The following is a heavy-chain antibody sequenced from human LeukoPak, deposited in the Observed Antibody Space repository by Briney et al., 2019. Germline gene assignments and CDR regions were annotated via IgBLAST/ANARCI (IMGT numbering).Heavy chain of an antibody. J-gene: IGHJ4*02. Sequence: PGGSLRLSCAASGFTFSSYSMNWVRQAPGKGLEWVANINQDGSAKYYVDSVKGRFTFSRDNAMNSLFLQMNSLRAEDTAVYYCARAGSSGFYGSGSSNFDFWGQGTLVTVSS. V-gene: IGHV3-7*01. CDR2: INQDGSAK. CDR3: ARAGSSGFYGSGSSNFDF. D-gene: IGHD3-10*01. CDR1: GFTFSSYS.